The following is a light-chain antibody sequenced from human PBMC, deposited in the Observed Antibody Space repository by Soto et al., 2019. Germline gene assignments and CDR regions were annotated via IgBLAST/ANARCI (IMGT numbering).Light chain of an antibody. CDR2: GAS. Sequence: EIVLPQSPATLSVSPGESATLSCRASQSVSSNLAWYQQKPGQAPRLLIYGASTRATGIPARFSGSGSGTEFTLTISSLQSEDFAVYYCQQYNNWPPMYTCGQGTKLEIK. V-gene: IGKV3-15*01. J-gene: IGKJ2*01. CDR1: QSVSSN. CDR3: QQYNNWPPMYT.